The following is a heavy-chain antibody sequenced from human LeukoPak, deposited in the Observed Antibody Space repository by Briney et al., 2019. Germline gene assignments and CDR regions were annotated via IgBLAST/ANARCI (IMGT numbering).Heavy chain of an antibody. D-gene: IGHD1-14*01. V-gene: IGHV3-21*01. CDR2: ISSSSSYI. CDR1: GFSFSSYS. CDR3: ATGRSTEGFDY. J-gene: IGHJ4*02. Sequence: GGSLRLSCAASGFSFSSYSMNWVRQAPGKGLEWVSSISSSSSYIYYADSVKGRFTISRDNAKNSLYLQMNSLRAEDTAVYYCATGRSTEGFDYWGQGTLVTVSS.